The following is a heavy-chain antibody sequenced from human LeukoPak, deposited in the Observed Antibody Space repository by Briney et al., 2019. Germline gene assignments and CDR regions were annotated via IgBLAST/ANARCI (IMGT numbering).Heavy chain of an antibody. D-gene: IGHD5-12*01. V-gene: IGHV4-59*01. CDR2: IYYSGST. Sequence: ASETLSLTCTVSGGSISSYYWSWIRQPPGKGLEWIGYIYYSGSTNYNPSLKSRVTISVDTSKNQFSLKLSSVTAADTAVYYCARGPRFDRFDPWGQGTLVTVSS. CDR1: GGSISSYY. J-gene: IGHJ5*02. CDR3: ARGPRFDRFDP.